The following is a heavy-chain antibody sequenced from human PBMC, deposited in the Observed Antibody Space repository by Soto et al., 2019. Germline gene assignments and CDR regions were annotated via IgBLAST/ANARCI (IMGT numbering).Heavy chain of an antibody. CDR1: GGSFSGYY. Sequence: QVQLQQWGAGLLKPSETLSLTCAVYGGSFSGYYWCWIRQTPGKGLEWIGEVNHIGITNDSPSLKSRATISADISRNQFSLKLSSVTVADTAIYYCARKGAPLISDQGVYFQHWGQGSPVTVSS. J-gene: IGHJ1*01. D-gene: IGHD2-2*01. CDR3: ARKGAPLISDQGVYFQH. CDR2: VNHIGIT. V-gene: IGHV4-34*04.